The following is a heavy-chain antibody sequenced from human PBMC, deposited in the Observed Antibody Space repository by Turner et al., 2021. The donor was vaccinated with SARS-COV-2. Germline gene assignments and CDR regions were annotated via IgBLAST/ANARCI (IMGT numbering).Heavy chain of an antibody. CDR2: IYYSGST. J-gene: IGHJ4*02. CDR1: GGSISSRSYF. D-gene: IGHD3-22*01. CDR3: ARNSPKWYYYDSSGYYDY. V-gene: IGHV4-39*01. Sequence: QLQLQESGPGLVKPSETLSLTCTVSGGSISSRSYFWGWIRQPPGKGLEWIGGIYYSGSTYHNPSLKSRVTISVDTSKNQFSLKLSSVTAADTAVYYCARNSPKWYYYDSSGYYDYWGQGTLVTVSS.